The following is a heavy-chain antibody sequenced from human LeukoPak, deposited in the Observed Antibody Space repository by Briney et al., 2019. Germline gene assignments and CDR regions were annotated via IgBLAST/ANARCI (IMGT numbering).Heavy chain of an antibody. V-gene: IGHV1-2*02. CDR1: GYTFTDYY. J-gene: IGHJ4*02. CDR3: ATIPYGSGIIDY. Sequence: EASVKVSCKASGYTFTDYYMHWVRQAPGQGLECMGWINPNSGGTNYAQKFQGRVTTTRDTSISTAYMEVSSLRSDDTAVYYCATIPYGSGIIDYWGQGTLVTVSS. D-gene: IGHD3-10*01. CDR2: INPNSGGT.